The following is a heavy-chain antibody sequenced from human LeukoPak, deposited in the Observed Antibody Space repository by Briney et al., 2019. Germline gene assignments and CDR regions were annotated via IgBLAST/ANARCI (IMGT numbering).Heavy chain of an antibody. CDR3: ARDCSGGSCYGAFDI. J-gene: IGHJ3*02. V-gene: IGHV4-30-4*01. Sequence: SETLSLTCTVSNGSINFVSYYWSWIRQPPGKGLEWIGYIYDSGSTYYNPSLKSRITISVDTSENRFSLKLSSVTATDTAVYYCARDCSGGSCYGAFDIWGQGTMVTVSS. D-gene: IGHD2-15*01. CDR1: NGSINFVSYY. CDR2: IYDSGST.